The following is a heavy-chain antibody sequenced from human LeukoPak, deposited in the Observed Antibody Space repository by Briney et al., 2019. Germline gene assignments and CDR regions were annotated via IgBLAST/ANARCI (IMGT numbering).Heavy chain of an antibody. CDR3: ARAVGATADY. Sequence: PGGSLRLSCAASGFTFSSYEMNWVRQAPGKGLEWVSYISSSGSTIYYADSVKGRFTIPRDNAKNSLYLQMNSLRAEDTAVYYCARAVGATADYWGQGTLVTVSS. CDR1: GFTFSSYE. CDR2: ISSSGSTI. D-gene: IGHD1-26*01. V-gene: IGHV3-48*03. J-gene: IGHJ4*02.